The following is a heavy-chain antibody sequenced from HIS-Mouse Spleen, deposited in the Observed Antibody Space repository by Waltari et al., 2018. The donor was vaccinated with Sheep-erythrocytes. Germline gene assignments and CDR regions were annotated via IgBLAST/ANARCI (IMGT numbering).Heavy chain of an antibody. CDR3: ARRTYYDFWSGYYTDAFDI. CDR2: IYPGDSDT. D-gene: IGHD3-3*01. CDR1: GDTFTSHC. V-gene: IGHV5-51*03. J-gene: IGHJ3*02. Sequence: EVQLVQSGAEVKKPWESLQISCTGSGDTFTSHCILSVRQMPGKGLEWMGIIYPGDSDTRYSPSFQGQVTISADKSISTAYLQWSSLKASDTAMYYCARRTYYDFWSGYYTDAFDIWGQGTMVTVSS.